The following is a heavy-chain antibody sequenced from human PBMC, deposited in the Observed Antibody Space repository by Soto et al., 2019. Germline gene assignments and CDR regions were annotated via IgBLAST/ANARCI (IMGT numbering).Heavy chain of an antibody. Sequence: VQLVESAGGLVKPGGSLRLSCVASGFSFNEAWMNWVRQAPGEGLGWVGRIKTSAGGGATDYAAPVQGRFTISRDDSKNALYLHMNSLRTEDTAIYYCTTGSVEGIWGQGTTVTVSS. J-gene: IGHJ6*02. D-gene: IGHD2-15*01. CDR2: IKTSAGGGAT. V-gene: IGHV3-15*07. CDR1: GFSFNEAW. CDR3: TTGSVEGI.